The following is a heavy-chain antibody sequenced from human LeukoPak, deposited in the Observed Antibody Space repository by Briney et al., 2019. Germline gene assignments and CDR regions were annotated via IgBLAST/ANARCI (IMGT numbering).Heavy chain of an antibody. V-gene: IGHV1-2*02. Sequence: ASVKVSCRASGYMFTDYYIHWVRQAPGQGLEWMGWINPNSGGTNYAQEFQGRVTMTRDTSSNTGYMDLSRLTSDDTAVYYCARDGQGRYCSGGNCLPFEYWGQGTLVTVSS. D-gene: IGHD2-15*01. CDR2: INPNSGGT. CDR1: GYMFTDYY. CDR3: ARDGQGRYCSGGNCLPFEY. J-gene: IGHJ4*02.